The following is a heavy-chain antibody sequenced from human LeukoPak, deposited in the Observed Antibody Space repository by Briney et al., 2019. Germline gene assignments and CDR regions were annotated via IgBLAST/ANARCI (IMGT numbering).Heavy chain of an antibody. CDR3: ARGYYGSGSPDN. CDR1: GYTFTGYY. J-gene: IGHJ4*02. D-gene: IGHD3-10*01. V-gene: IGHV1-2*02. Sequence: ASVKVSCKASGYTFTGYYMHWVRQAPRQGLEWMGWINPNSGGTSYAQKFQGRVTVTRDTSISTTYMELRRLRSDDTAVYYCARGYYGSGSPDNWGQGTLVTVSS. CDR2: INPNSGGT.